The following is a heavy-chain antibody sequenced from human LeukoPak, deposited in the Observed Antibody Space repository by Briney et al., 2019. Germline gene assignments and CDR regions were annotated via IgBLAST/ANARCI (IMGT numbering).Heavy chain of an antibody. Sequence: PSETLSLTCTVSGGSISSYYWSWIRQPPGKGLEWIGYIYYSGSTNYNPSLKSRVTISVDTSKNQFSLKLSSVTAADTAVYYCARSRRGPVDFDYWGQGTLVTVSS. CDR3: ARSRRGPVDFDY. CDR2: IYYSGST. CDR1: GGSISSYY. J-gene: IGHJ4*02. V-gene: IGHV4-59*01. D-gene: IGHD3-10*01.